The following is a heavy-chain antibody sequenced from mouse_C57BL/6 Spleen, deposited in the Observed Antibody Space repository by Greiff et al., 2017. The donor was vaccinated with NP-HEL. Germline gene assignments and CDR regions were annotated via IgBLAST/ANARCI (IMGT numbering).Heavy chain of an antibody. V-gene: IGHV1-42*01. J-gene: IGHJ4*01. D-gene: IGHD2-2*01. Sequence: VQLKESGPELVKPGASVKISCKASGYSFTGYYMNWVKQSPEKSLEWIGEINPSTGGTTYNQKFKAKATLTVDKSSSTAYMQLKSLTSEDSAVYYCARRGNGFYAMDYWGQGTSVTVSS. CDR2: INPSTGGT. CDR3: ARRGNGFYAMDY. CDR1: GYSFTGYY.